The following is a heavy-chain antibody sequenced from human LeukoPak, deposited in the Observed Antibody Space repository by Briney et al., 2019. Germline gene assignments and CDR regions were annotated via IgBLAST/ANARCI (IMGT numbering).Heavy chain of an antibody. CDR2: VDPSDSYI. D-gene: IGHD3-3*01. CDR1: GYNFTSYW. Sequence: GESLKISCKGFGYNFTSYWISWVRQMPGKGLEWMGRVDPSDSYINYSPSFQGHVTISADKSITTAYLQWSSLKASDTAMYYCARRYYDFWSGYNWFDPWGQGTLVTVSS. V-gene: IGHV5-10-1*01. CDR3: ARRYYDFWSGYNWFDP. J-gene: IGHJ5*02.